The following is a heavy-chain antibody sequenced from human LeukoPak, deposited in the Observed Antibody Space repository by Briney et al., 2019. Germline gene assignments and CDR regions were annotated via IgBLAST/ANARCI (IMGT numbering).Heavy chain of an antibody. CDR2: INAGNGNT. D-gene: IGHD1-26*01. J-gene: IGHJ4*02. V-gene: IGHV1-3*01. CDR3: ARDSGSYYSYFDY. CDR1: GYTFTSYA. Sequence: ASVKVSCKASGYTFTSYAMHWVHQAPGQRLEWMGWINAGNGNTKYSQKFQGRVTITRDTSASTAYMELSSLRSEDTAVYYCARDSGSYYSYFDYWGQGTLVTVSS.